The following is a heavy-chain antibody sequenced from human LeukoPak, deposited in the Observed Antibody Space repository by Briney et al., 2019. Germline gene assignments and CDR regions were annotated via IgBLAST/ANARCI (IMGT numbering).Heavy chain of an antibody. D-gene: IGHD2-8*01. V-gene: IGHV4-39*07. Sequence: SETLSLTCTVSGGSISSGPYYWGWIRQPPGKGLEWIGVMYFSGSTHYNPSLKSRVTMSVDTSKNQFSLELSSVTAADTAMYYCARPHSGTVNASTYGVIDYWGQGTLVTVSS. J-gene: IGHJ4*02. CDR2: MYFSGST. CDR1: GGSISSGPYY. CDR3: ARPHSGTVNASTYGVIDY.